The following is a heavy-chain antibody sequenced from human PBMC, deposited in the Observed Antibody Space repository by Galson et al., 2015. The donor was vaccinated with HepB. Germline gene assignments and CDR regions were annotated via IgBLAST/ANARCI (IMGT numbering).Heavy chain of an antibody. Sequence: SLRLSCAASGFTFSSYAMHWVRQAPGKGLEWVAVISYDGSNKYYADSVEGRFTISRDNSKNTLYLQMNSLRAEDTAVYYCARDSGAGEQWLVLDYWGQGTLVTVSS. CDR3: ARDSGAGEQWLVLDY. CDR2: ISYDGSNK. D-gene: IGHD6-19*01. CDR1: GFTFSSYA. J-gene: IGHJ4*02. V-gene: IGHV3-30*04.